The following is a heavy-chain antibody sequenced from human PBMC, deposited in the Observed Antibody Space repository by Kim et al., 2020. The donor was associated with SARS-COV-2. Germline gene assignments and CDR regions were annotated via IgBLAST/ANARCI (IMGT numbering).Heavy chain of an antibody. V-gene: IGHV3-30*07. J-gene: IGHJ4*02. D-gene: IGHD2-21*02. CDR3: ARDGCGGDCYPEFDY. Sequence: GKGRFTNSRDNSKDTLDLQMNSLGAEDTAVYYCARDGCGGDCYPEFDYWGQGTLVTVSS.